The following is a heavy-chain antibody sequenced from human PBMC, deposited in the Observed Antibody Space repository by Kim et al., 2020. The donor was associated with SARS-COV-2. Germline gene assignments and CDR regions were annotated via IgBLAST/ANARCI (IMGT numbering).Heavy chain of an antibody. CDR1: GFTFSSYS. Sequence: GGSLRLSCAASGFTFSSYSMNWVRQAPGKGLEWVSSISSSSSYIYYADSVKGRFTISRDNAKNSLYLQMNSLRAEDTAVYYCARAARGYYDYVWGKGYFDYWGQGTLVTVSS. CDR2: ISSSSSYI. D-gene: IGHD3-16*01. J-gene: IGHJ4*02. CDR3: ARAARGYYDYVWGKGYFDY. V-gene: IGHV3-21*01.